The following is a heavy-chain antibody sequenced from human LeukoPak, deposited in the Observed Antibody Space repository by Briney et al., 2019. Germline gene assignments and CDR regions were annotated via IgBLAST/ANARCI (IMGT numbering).Heavy chain of an antibody. D-gene: IGHD5-18*01. V-gene: IGHV4-39*01. CDR1: GGSISSSSYY. J-gene: IGHJ4*02. Sequence: SETLSLTCTVSGGSISSSSYYWGWIRQPPGKGLEWIGSIYYSGSTYYNPSLKSRVTISVDTSKNQFSLKLSSVTAADTAVDYCARTLRLTWGYSYGSFDYWGQGTLVTVSS. CDR3: ARTLRLTWGYSYGSFDY. CDR2: IYYSGST.